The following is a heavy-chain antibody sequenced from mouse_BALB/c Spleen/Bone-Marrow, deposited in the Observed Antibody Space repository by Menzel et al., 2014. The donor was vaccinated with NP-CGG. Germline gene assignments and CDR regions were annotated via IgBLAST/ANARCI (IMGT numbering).Heavy chain of an antibody. CDR2: ISSGGSYT. D-gene: IGHD1-2*01. CDR1: GFTFSSYA. Sequence: EVKLMESGGGLVKPGGSLKLSCAASGFTFSSYATSWVRRTPEKRLEWVATISSGGSYTYYPDSVKGRFTISRDNAKNTLYLQMSSLRSEDTAMYYCARGNYGYGNYFDYWGQGTTLTVSS. V-gene: IGHV5-9-1*01. J-gene: IGHJ2*01. CDR3: ARGNYGYGNYFDY.